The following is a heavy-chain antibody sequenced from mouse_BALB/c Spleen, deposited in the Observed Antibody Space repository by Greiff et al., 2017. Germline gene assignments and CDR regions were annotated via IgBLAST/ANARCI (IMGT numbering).Heavy chain of an antibody. J-gene: IGHJ4*01. D-gene: IGHD1-1*01. V-gene: IGHV1S81*02. CDR2: INPSNGGT. CDR1: GYTFTSYY. Sequence: QVQLKESGAELVKPGASVKLSCKASGYTFTSYYMYWVKQRPGQGLEWIGEINPSNGGTNFNEKFKSKATLTVDKSSSTAYMQLSSLTSEDSAVYYCTRLLLRSAMDYWGQGTSVTVSS. CDR3: TRLLLRSAMDY.